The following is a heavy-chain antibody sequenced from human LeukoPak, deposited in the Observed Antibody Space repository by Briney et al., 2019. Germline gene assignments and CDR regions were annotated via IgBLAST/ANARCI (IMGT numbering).Heavy chain of an antibody. CDR1: GFTFSSYW. J-gene: IGHJ4*02. V-gene: IGHV3-7*01. CDR3: ARDLWEMMTTVTPDY. Sequence: GGSLRLSCAASGFTFSSYWMSWVRQAPGKGLEWVANIKQDGSEKYYVDSVKGRFTISRDNAKNSLYLQMNSLRAEDTAVYYCARDLWEMMTTVTPDYWGQGTLVTVSS. D-gene: IGHD4-17*01. CDR2: IKQDGSEK.